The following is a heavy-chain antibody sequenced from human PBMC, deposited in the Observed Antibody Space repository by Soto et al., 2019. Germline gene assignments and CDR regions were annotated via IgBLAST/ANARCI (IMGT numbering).Heavy chain of an antibody. J-gene: IGHJ6*02. CDR2: IVVGSGNT. Sequence: QMQLVQSGPEVKKPGTSVKVSCKASGFTFTSSAMQWVRQARGQRLEWIGWIVVGSGNTNYAQKCQERVTITRDMSTRTGYMELSSLRSEDTAVYYCAADQRTLLTGYPYGMDVWGQGTTVTVSS. V-gene: IGHV1-58*02. CDR1: GFTFTSSA. D-gene: IGHD3-9*01. CDR3: AADQRTLLTGYPYGMDV.